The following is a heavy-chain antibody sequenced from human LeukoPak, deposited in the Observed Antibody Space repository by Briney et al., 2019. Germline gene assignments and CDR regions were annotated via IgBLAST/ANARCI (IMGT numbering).Heavy chain of an antibody. J-gene: IGHJ4*02. CDR1: GYTFTGYY. D-gene: IGHD4-17*01. Sequence: ASVKVSFKASGYTFTGYYIHWVRQAPGQGLEWMGWINPKSGGTDFAQKFQGRVTMTRDTSISTAYMELSRLRSDDTAVYYCAREEVDYGATFAHWGRGTLVTVSS. CDR3: AREEVDYGATFAH. CDR2: INPKSGGT. V-gene: IGHV1-2*02.